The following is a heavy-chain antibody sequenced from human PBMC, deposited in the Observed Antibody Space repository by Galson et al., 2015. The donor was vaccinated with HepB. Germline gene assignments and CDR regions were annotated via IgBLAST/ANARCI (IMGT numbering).Heavy chain of an antibody. V-gene: IGHV3-53*01. D-gene: IGHD3-3*01. Sequence: SLRLSCAASGFTLRNNYMTWVRQAPGKGLECVAHIYSGGNTFYADSVKGRFTISRDIAKNTVFLQMNNLRVEDGAIYYCARGLVSNGYYGDYWGQGTLVSVSS. CDR2: IYSGGNT. J-gene: IGHJ4*02. CDR3: ARGLVSNGYYGDY. CDR1: GFTLRNNY.